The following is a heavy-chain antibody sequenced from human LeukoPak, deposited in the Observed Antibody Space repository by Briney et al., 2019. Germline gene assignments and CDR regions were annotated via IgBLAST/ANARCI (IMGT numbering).Heavy chain of an antibody. J-gene: IGHJ6*03. CDR2: IKQDGSEK. D-gene: IGHD3-10*01. Sequence: PGGSLRLSCAASGFTFSSYWMSWVRQAPGKGLEWVANIKQDGSEKYYVDSVKGRFTISRDNPKNSLYLQMNSLRAEETAVYYCAKVKGRWFGELDYYYMDVWGKGTTVTISS. V-gene: IGHV3-7*01. CDR1: GFTFSSYW. CDR3: AKVKGRWFGELDYYYMDV.